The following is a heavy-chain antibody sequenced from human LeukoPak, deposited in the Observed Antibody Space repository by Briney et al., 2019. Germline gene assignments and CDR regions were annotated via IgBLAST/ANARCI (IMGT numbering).Heavy chain of an antibody. CDR2: ISSSSSYI. CDR3: AGVDYYDSSGYYQGIGNDAFDI. CDR1: GFTFSSYW. Sequence: PGGSLRLSCAASGFTFSSYWMSWVRQAPGKGLEWVSSISSSSSYIYYADSVKGRFTISRDNAKNSLYLQMNSLRAEDTAVYYCAGVDYYDSSGYYQGIGNDAFDIWGQGTMVTVSS. V-gene: IGHV3-21*01. J-gene: IGHJ3*02. D-gene: IGHD3-22*01.